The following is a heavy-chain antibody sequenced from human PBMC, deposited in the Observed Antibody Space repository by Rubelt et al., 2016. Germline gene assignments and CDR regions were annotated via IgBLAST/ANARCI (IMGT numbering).Heavy chain of an antibody. Sequence: EVQLLESGGGLVQPGRSLRLSCAASGFTFDDYAMHWVRQAPGKGLEWVSGISWNCGSIGYADSVKGRFNISRDNAKNALYLQMNSLRAEDTALYYCAKVSGGGFWRWGQGTLVTVSS. CDR1: GFTFDDYA. CDR2: ISWNCGSI. J-gene: IGHJ4*02. V-gene: IGHV3-9*01. CDR3: AKVSGGGFWR. D-gene: IGHD3-3*01.